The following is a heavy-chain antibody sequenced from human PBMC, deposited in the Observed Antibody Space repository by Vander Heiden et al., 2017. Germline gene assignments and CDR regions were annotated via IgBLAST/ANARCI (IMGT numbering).Heavy chain of an antibody. J-gene: IGHJ3*02. CDR1: GFTFSSYA. D-gene: IGHD2-8*01. CDR2: ISYDGSNK. V-gene: IGHV3-30-3*01. Sequence: QVQLVESGGGVVQPGRSLRLSCAAPGFTFSSYAMHWVRQAPGKGLEWVAVISYDGSNKYYADSVKGRFTISRDNSKNTLYLQMNSLRAEDTAVYYCARDPIVLMVYAEHGGAFDIWGQGTMVTVSS. CDR3: ARDPIVLMVYAEHGGAFDI.